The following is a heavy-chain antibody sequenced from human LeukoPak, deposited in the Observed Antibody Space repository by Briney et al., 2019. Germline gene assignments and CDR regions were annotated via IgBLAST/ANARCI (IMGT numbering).Heavy chain of an antibody. Sequence: GGSLRLSCAASGFTFSSYAMSWVRQAPGKGLEWVSAISGSGGSTYYADSVKGRFTISRDNSKNTLYLQMNSLRAEDTAVYYCAKLPLDPPVWSGYYLGYWGQGTLVTVSS. CDR1: GFTFSSYA. CDR3: AKLPLDPPVWSGYYLGY. D-gene: IGHD3-3*01. J-gene: IGHJ4*02. CDR2: ISGSGGST. V-gene: IGHV3-23*01.